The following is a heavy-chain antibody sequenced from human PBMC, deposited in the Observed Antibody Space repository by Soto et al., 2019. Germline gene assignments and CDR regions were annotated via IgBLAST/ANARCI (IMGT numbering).Heavy chain of an antibody. CDR1: GGTFSSYA. CDR3: ATYSSSSGFDY. J-gene: IGHJ4*02. V-gene: IGHV1-69*01. Sequence: QVQLVQSGAEVKKPGSSVKVSCKASGGTFSSYAISWVRQAAGQGLEWMGGIIPIVGTANYAQKFQGRVTITADEATSTDYMELSSLRSEDTAVYYCATYSSSSGFDYWGQGTLVTVSS. D-gene: IGHD6-6*01. CDR2: IIPIVGTA.